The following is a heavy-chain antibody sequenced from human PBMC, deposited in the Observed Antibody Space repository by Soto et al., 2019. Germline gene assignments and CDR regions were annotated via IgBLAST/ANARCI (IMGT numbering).Heavy chain of an antibody. V-gene: IGHV4-30-4*01. CDR2: IYYSGST. CDR1: GGSISSGDYY. J-gene: IGHJ4*02. CDR3: ARDRRCDYCDQHFDY. D-gene: IGHD4-17*01. Sequence: QVQLQESGPGLVKPSQTLSLTCTVSGGSISSGDYYWSWIRQPPGKGLEWIGYIYYSGSTYYNPSLKSRVTIPVDTSKNQFSLKLSSVTAADTAVYYCARDRRCDYCDQHFDYWGQGTLVTVSS.